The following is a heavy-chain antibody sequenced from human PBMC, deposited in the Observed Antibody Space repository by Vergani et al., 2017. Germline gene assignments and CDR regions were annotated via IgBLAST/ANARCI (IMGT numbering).Heavy chain of an antibody. V-gene: IGHV1-69*12. CDR2: TIPAFGSI. CDR1: GGIFNDYG. CDR3: VSRELYARDHYGVDV. J-gene: IGHJ6*02. Sequence: QVQVVQSGAEVKKPGSSVKVSCKASGGIFNDYGFSWVRQAPGHGLEWMGGTIPAFGSINYAQKFQDRVSMIADASTRTVYMELRSLRAEDTAVYYCVSRELYARDHYGVDVWGRGTTVTVSS. D-gene: IGHD2-2*01.